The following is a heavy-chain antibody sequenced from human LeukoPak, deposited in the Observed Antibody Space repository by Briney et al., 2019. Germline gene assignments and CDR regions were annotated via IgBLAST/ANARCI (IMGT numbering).Heavy chain of an antibody. V-gene: IGHV4-59*01. CDR1: GGSISSYY. J-gene: IGHJ4*02. Sequence: SETLSLTCTVSGGSISSYYWSWIRQPPGKGLEWIGYIYYSGSTNYNPSLKSRVTISVDTSKNQFSLKLSSVTVADTAVYYCARVITFGGVIADPHKFDYWGQGTLVTVSS. CDR3: ARVITFGGVIADPHKFDY. CDR2: IYYSGST. D-gene: IGHD3-16*02.